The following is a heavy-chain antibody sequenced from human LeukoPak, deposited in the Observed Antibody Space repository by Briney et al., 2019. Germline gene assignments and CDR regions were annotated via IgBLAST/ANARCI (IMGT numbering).Heavy chain of an antibody. CDR2: IRSKANNYAT. CDR3: TRRYGGNSWWFDP. J-gene: IGHJ5*02. CDR1: GLTFSGSA. D-gene: IGHD4-23*01. Sequence: GGSQRLSCAASGLTFSGSAMHWVRQASGKGLEWVARIRSKANNYATAYAASVKGRFTISRDDSKNTAYLQMNSLKTEDTAVYYCTRRYGGNSWWFDPWGQGTLVTVSS. V-gene: IGHV3-73*01.